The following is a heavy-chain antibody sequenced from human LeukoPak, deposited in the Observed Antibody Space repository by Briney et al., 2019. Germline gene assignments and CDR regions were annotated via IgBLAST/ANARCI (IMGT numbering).Heavy chain of an antibody. CDR1: GGTFSSYA. D-gene: IGHD3-16*01. V-gene: IGHV1-69*06. J-gene: IGHJ6*03. CDR3: ARGGGAQYYYYMDV. CDR2: IIPIFGTA. Sequence: GSSVKVSCKASGGTFSSYAISWVRQAPGQGLEWMGRIIPIFGTASYAQKFQGRVTITADKSTSTAYMELSSLRSEDTAVYYCARGGGAQYYYYMDVWGKGTTVTVSS.